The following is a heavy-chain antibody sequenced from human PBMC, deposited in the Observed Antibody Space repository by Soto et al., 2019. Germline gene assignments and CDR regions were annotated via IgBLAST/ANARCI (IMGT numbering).Heavy chain of an antibody. Sequence: GGSLRLSCAASGFTFDEYAMHWVRQPPGKGLEWVSLISWDGSNRYYADSVQGRFTISRDNSKYSLYLEMNSLRPEDTALYYCAKDISRGPTKNYDFWSGTDYWGQGTLVTVS. V-gene: IGHV3-43D*04. CDR3: AKDISRGPTKNYDFWSGTDY. CDR1: GFTFDEYA. D-gene: IGHD3-3*01. J-gene: IGHJ4*02. CDR2: ISWDGSNR.